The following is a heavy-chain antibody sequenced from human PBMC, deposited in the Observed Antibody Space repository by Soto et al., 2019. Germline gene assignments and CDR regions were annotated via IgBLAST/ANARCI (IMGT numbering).Heavy chain of an antibody. V-gene: IGHV1-8*01. CDR1: GYTFTDYD. Sequence: QVQWVQSGAEVKTPGASVKVSCKASGYTFTDYDINWVRQAPGQGLEWVGRMNPSSGKTDYAQNFQARVTMTRDTSISTAYLELSNLGYEDTAVFYCSTWGRDGWYTGFFWGQGTLVTVAS. D-gene: IGHD6-19*01. CDR3: STWGRDGWYTGFF. J-gene: IGHJ4*02. CDR2: MNPSSGKT.